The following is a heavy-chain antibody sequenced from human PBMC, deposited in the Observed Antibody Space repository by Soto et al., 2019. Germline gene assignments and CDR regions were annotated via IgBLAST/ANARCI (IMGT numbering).Heavy chain of an antibody. V-gene: IGHV3-7*01. D-gene: IGHD2-21*02. J-gene: IGHJ4*02. Sequence: GGSLRLSCAASGFTFSSYWMSWVRQAPGKGLEWVANIKQDESKTYYVDSVKGRFTISRDNSKNTLYLQMNSLRAEDTAVYYCAKDKVPVVVTAPFDYWGQGTLVTVSS. CDR2: IKQDESKT. CDR1: GFTFSSYW. CDR3: AKDKVPVVVTAPFDY.